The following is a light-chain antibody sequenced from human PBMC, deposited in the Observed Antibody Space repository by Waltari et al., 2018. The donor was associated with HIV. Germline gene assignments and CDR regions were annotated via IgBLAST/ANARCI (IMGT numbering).Light chain of an antibody. Sequence: NFMLTQPHPVSESPGKTVTISCTRSSGSIADHDVPWYQQRPGSAPTTVIYEDNQRPAGVPDRFSGSIDSSSNSASLTISGLKTEDEADYYCQSYDSSNQVFGGGTQLTVL. CDR2: EDN. CDR3: QSYDSSNQV. V-gene: IGLV6-57*03. CDR1: SGSIADHD. J-gene: IGLJ3*02.